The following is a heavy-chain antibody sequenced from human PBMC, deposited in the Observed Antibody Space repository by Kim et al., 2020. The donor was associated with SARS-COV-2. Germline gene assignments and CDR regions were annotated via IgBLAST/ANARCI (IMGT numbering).Heavy chain of an antibody. D-gene: IGHD3-22*01. Sequence: SETLSLTCTVSGGSISGYYWSWIRQPPGKGLEWVGYIFHSGNTKYNPSLEGRVSISLASSRNQFSLRLSFVTAADTAVYYCARLRFYSGDHYSLDWYFDLWGRGTLVSVSS. V-gene: IGHV4-59*08. CDR3: ARLRFYSGDHYSLDWYFDL. CDR2: IFHSGNT. CDR1: GGSISGYY. J-gene: IGHJ2*01.